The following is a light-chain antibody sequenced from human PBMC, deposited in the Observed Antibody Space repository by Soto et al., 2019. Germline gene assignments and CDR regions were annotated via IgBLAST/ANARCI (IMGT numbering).Light chain of an antibody. CDR1: SRDVGGYNY. V-gene: IGLV2-14*01. Sequence: QSALTQPASVSGSPGQPITISCTGTSRDVGGYNYVSWYQQHPGKAPKLIIYEVSNRPSGVSNRFSGSKSGNTASLTISGLQAEDEADYYCNSYTSSSTVVFGGGTKLTVL. CDR2: EVS. J-gene: IGLJ2*01. CDR3: NSYTSSSTVV.